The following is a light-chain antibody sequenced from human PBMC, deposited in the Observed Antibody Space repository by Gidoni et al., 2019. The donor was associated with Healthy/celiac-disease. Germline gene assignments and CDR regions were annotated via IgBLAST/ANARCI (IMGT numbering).Light chain of an antibody. CDR3: QQYDNLFT. CDR1: QDISNY. CDR2: HAS. J-gene: IGKJ3*01. V-gene: IGKV1-33*01. Sequence: DIQMTQSPSSLSASVGDRVTITCQASQDISNYLHLYQQKPGKAPKLLIYHASNLETGVPSRFSGSGSGTDFTFTISSLQPEDIATYYCQQYDNLFTFGPGTKVDIK.